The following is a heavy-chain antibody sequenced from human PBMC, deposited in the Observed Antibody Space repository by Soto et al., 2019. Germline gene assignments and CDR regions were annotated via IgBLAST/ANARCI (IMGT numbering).Heavy chain of an antibody. CDR2: INQDGSGK. CDR1: GFTFSSYW. CDR3: ARVPLVTSRYYFDF. J-gene: IGHJ4*02. V-gene: IGHV3-7*01. Sequence: EVQLVESGGGLVQPGGSLRLSCVASGFTFSSYWMSWVRQSPEKGLGWVANINQDGSGKYHVGSVKGRFTISRDNAKNSLYLQMDSLRDEDTAVYYCARVPLVTSRYYFDFWGQGTLVTVSS. D-gene: IGHD2-2*01.